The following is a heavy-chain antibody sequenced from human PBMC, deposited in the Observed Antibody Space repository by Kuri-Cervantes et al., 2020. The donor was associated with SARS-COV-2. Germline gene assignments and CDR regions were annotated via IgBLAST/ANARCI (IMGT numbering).Heavy chain of an antibody. V-gene: IGHV3-30-3*01. CDR3: ARSVAGQWLDHGQCYLFYSYCGMDV. Sequence: GESLKISCAASGFTFSSYAMHWVRQAPGKGLEWVAVISYDGSNKYYADSVKGRFTISRDNSKNTLYLQMNSLRAEDTAVYYCARSVAGQWLDHGQCYLFYSYCGMDVWGQGTTVTVSS. D-gene: IGHD6-19*01. CDR2: ISYDGSNK. J-gene: IGHJ6*02. CDR1: GFTFSSYA.